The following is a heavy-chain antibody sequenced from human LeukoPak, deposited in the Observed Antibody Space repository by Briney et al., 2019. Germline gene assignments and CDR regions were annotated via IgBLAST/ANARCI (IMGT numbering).Heavy chain of an antibody. D-gene: IGHD3-22*01. CDR2: IIPILGIA. J-gene: IGHJ3*02. CDR3: ARGQTYYYDSTYDAFDI. Sequence: SVKVSCKASGGTFSSYAISWVRQAPGQGLEWMGRIIPILGIANYAQKFQGRVTITADKSTSTAYMELSSLRSEDTAVYYCARGQTYYYDSTYDAFDIWGQGTMVTVSS. CDR1: GGTFSSYA. V-gene: IGHV1-69*04.